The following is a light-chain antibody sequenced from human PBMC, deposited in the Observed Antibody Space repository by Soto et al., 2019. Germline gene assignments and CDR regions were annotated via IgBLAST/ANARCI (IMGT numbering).Light chain of an antibody. V-gene: IGKV3-11*01. Sequence: EIVLTQSPAILSLSPGERATLSCRASESVSTFLAWYQQKPGQAPRLLIYEASSRATGIPARFSGGGSGTVFTLTISRLEPEDFAVYYCQQRSNWPPNTFGQGTRLEIK. CDR1: ESVSTF. CDR3: QQRSNWPPNT. CDR2: EAS. J-gene: IGKJ5*01.